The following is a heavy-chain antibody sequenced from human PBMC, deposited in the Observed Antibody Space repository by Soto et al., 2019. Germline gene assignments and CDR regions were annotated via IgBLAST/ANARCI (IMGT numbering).Heavy chain of an antibody. J-gene: IGHJ4*02. Sequence: SGPTLVNPTETLTLTCTVSGFSLSYARMGVSWIRQPPGKALEWLAHIFSNDEKSYSTSLKSRLTISKDTSKSQVVLTMTNMDPVDTATYYCARSFGCYVDLDYWGQGTLVTVSS. CDR2: IFSNDEK. CDR3: ARSFGCYVDLDY. CDR1: GFSLSYARMG. D-gene: IGHD3-22*01. V-gene: IGHV2-26*01.